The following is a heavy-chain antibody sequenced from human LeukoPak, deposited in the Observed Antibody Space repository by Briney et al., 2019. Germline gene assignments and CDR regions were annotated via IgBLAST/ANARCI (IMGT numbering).Heavy chain of an antibody. D-gene: IGHD6-19*01. CDR1: GGSISSYY. CDR2: TYYSGST. J-gene: IGHJ4*02. Sequence: SETLSLTCTVSGGSISSYYWSWIRQPPGKGLEWIGYTYYSGSTNYNPSLKSRVTISVDTSKNQFSLKLSSVTAADTAVYYCARDSRSGWYGNYFDYWGQGTLVTVSS. V-gene: IGHV4-59*01. CDR3: ARDSRSGWYGNYFDY.